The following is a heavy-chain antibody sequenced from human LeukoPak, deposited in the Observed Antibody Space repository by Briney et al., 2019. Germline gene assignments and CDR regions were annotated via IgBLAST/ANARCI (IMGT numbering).Heavy chain of an antibody. CDR1: GYTFTIYG. CDR3: AREKKYSGSYLAY. Sequence: GSSVAVSFKASGYTFTIYGISWVRQAPGQGLEWMGWISAYNGNTNYTQKLQGRVTMTTDTSTSTAYMELRSLRSDDTAVFYCAREKKYSGSYLAYWGQGTLVTVS. D-gene: IGHD1-26*01. CDR2: ISAYNGNT. V-gene: IGHV1-18*01. J-gene: IGHJ4*02.